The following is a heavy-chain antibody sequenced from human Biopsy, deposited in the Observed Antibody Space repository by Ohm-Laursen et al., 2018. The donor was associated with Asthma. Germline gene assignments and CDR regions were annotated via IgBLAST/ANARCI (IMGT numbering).Heavy chain of an antibody. J-gene: IGHJ4*02. V-gene: IGHV5-51*03. CDR3: ARFIDGTFFVDY. D-gene: IGHD2/OR15-2a*01. CDR1: GYTFSDSW. Sequence: GESLKISCKASGYTFSDSWIGWVRQTPGKGLEWMGIIFAANSETKYSPSFQGQVTISADMSISTAFLQWSSLKASDTAIYYCARFIDGTFFVDYWGQGTLVTVSS. CDR2: IFAANSET.